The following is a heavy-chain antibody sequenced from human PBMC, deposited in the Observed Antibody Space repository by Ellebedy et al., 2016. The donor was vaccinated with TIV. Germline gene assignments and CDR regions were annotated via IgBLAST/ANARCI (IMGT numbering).Heavy chain of an antibody. CDR1: GFTVSNNY. D-gene: IGHD1-26*01. J-gene: IGHJ3*02. CDR2: ISYDGNNK. CDR3: ARLSGSPQGAFDI. V-gene: IGHV3-30-3*01. Sequence: GESLKISCEVSGFTVSNNYMTWVRQAPGKGLEWVAVISYDGNNKHYADSVKGRFTISRDNSKNTLYLQMNSLRAEDTAVYYCARLSGSPQGAFDIWGQGTMVTVSS.